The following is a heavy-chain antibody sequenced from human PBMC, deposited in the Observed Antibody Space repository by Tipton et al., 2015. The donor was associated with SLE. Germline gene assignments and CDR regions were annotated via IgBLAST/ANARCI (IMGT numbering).Heavy chain of an antibody. V-gene: IGHV4-59*12. D-gene: IGHD3-16*01. CDR1: GGSFSGYY. CDR3: ARGGGFDP. CDR2: IYYSGST. J-gene: IGHJ5*02. Sequence: LRLSCAVYGGSFSGYYWSWIRQPPGKGLEWIGYIYYSGSTNYNPSLKSRVTISVDTSKNQFSLKLSSVTAADTAVYYCARGGGFDPWGQGTLVTVSS.